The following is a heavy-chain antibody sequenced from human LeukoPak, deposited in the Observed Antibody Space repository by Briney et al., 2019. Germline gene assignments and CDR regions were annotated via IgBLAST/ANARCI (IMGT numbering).Heavy chain of an antibody. CDR1: GFPLSSYN. CDR3: VRVKGSYFDY. V-gene: IGHV3-48*01. J-gene: IGHJ4*02. D-gene: IGHD2-15*01. CDR2: ISSSGSAI. Sequence: TGGSLRLSCAASGFPLSSYNINWVRQAPGKGLEWVSYISSSGSAIYYVDSVKGRFTVSRDNAKNSLFLQMNSPRAEDTAVYYCVRVKGSYFDYWGQGALVTVSS.